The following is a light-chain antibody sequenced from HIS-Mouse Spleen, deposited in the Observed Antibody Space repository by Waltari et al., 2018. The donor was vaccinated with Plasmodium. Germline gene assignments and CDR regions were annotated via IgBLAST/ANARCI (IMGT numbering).Light chain of an antibody. Sequence: DIQMTQSPSSLSASVGDRVTITCQASQDISNYLNWYQQKPGKAPKLLIYDASNLETGVPARCSGSGSGTDFTFTISSLRPEDIATYYCQQYDNLPPLFTFGPGTKVDIK. CDR2: DAS. J-gene: IGKJ3*01. CDR3: QQYDNLPPLFT. V-gene: IGKV1-33*01. CDR1: QDISNY.